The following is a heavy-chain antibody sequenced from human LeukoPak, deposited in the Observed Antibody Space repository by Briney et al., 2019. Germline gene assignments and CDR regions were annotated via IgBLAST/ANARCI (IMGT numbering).Heavy chain of an antibody. CDR1: GGTFSSYA. V-gene: IGHV1-69*05. Sequence: SVKVSCKASGGTFSSYAISWVRQAPGQGLEWMGRIIPIFGTANYAQKFQGRVTITTDESTSTAYMELSSLRSEDTAVYYCARDSLGHDSSGYYFRGFDYWGQGTLVTVSS. J-gene: IGHJ4*02. D-gene: IGHD3-22*01. CDR2: IIPIFGTA. CDR3: ARDSLGHDSSGYYFRGFDY.